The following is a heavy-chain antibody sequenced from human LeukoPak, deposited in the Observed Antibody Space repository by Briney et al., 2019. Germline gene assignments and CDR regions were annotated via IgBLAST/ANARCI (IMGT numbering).Heavy chain of an antibody. CDR3: ARDYKDFWSGYYYYYYMDV. J-gene: IGHJ6*03. Sequence: ASVKVSCKASGHTFTGYYMHWVRQAPGQGLEWMGWINPNSGGTNYAQKFQGRVTMTRDTSISTAYMELSRLRSDDTAVYYCARDYKDFWSGYYYYYYMDVWGKGTTVTVSS. V-gene: IGHV1-2*02. CDR2: INPNSGGT. D-gene: IGHD3-3*01. CDR1: GHTFTGYY.